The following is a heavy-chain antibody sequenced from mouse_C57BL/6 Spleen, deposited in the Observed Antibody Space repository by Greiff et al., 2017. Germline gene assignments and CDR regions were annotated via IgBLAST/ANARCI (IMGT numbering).Heavy chain of an antibody. Sequence: QVQLQQSGAGLVRPGASVTLSCKASGYTFTDYEMHWVQQTPVHGLEWIGAIGPETGGTAYNQKFKGKAILTADKSSSTAYMELRSLTSEDSAVYYCTSIGGTWFADWGHGILVTV. D-gene: IGHD2-14*01. CDR3: TSIGGTWFAD. V-gene: IGHV1-15*01. CDR2: IGPETGGT. CDR1: GYTFTDYE. J-gene: IGHJ3*01.